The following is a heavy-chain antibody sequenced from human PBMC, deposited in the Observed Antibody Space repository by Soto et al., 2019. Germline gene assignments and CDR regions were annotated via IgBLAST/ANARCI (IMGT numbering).Heavy chain of an antibody. CDR3: AKDRGVSEYDCWFYP. CDR1: GFTFSSYS. CDR2: ISGSGGST. Sequence: GSLRLSCAASGFTFSSYSMRWVRQAPGMGLEWVSAISGSGGSTYYADSAKGRFTISRDNSKNTLYLQMNSLRAEDTAVYYCAKDRGVSEYDCWFYPWGQGPLVTVPS. D-gene: IGHD2-21*02. V-gene: IGHV3-23*01. J-gene: IGHJ5*02.